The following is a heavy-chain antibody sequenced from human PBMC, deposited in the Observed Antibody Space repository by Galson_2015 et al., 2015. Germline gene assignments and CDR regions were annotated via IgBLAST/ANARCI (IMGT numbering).Heavy chain of an antibody. CDR2: ISWNSGSI. CDR1: GFTFSSYA. D-gene: IGHD2-2*01. Sequence: SLRLSCAAPGFTFSSYAMSWVRQAPGKGLEWVSGISWNSGSIGYADSVKGRFTISRDNAKNSLYLQMNSLRAEDTALYYCAKDTDDLVVPAAAFDYWGQGTLVTVSS. J-gene: IGHJ4*02. V-gene: IGHV3-9*01. CDR3: AKDTDDLVVPAAAFDY.